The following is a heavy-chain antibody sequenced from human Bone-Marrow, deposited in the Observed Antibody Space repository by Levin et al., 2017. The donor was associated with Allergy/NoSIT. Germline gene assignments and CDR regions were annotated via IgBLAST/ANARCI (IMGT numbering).Heavy chain of an antibody. J-gene: IGHJ4*02. CDR3: ARQGMRARGAFDS. V-gene: IGHV4-39*01. CDR1: GGPISNGGYF. CDR2: IYFSGQT. Sequence: PSETLSLTCAVSGGPISNGGYFWGWIRQPPGKGLEWIASIYFSGQTYYNPSLKSRVTISVDTSEAQFSLRLNSVTAADTAVYFCARQGMRARGAFDSWGQGTLVAVSS. D-gene: IGHD6-6*01.